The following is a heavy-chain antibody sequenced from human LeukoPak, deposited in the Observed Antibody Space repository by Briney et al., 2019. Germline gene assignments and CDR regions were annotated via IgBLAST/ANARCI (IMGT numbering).Heavy chain of an antibody. V-gene: IGHV1-2*02. CDR1: GYTFTVYY. J-gene: IGHJ6*02. Sequence: ASVTVSFKASGYTFTVYYMHWVRQAPGQGLGWMGWINPNSGGTNYSQKLQGRVTMTRDTSISTAYMELSRLRSDDTAVYYCARGPATVSYYYYGMDVWGQGTTVTVSS. CDR3: ARGPATVSYYYYGMDV. D-gene: IGHD4-17*01. CDR2: INPNSGGT.